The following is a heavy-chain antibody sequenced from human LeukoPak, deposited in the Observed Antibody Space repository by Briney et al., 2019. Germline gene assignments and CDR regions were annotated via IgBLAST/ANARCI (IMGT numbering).Heavy chain of an antibody. Sequence: SVKVSCKASGYTFTSYYMHWVRQAPGQGLEWMGGIIPIFRTANYAQKFQGRVTITADESTSTAYMELSSLRSEDTAVYYCARALRYYSDSSGYAFDYWGQGTLVTVSS. D-gene: IGHD3-22*01. CDR3: ARALRYYSDSSGYAFDY. CDR1: GYTFTSYY. J-gene: IGHJ4*02. V-gene: IGHV1-69*13. CDR2: IIPIFRTA.